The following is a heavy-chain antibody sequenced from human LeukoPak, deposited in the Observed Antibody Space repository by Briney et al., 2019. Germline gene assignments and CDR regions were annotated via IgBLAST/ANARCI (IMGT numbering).Heavy chain of an antibody. CDR1: GFTFSSYW. V-gene: IGHV3-7*01. J-gene: IGHJ4*02. D-gene: IGHD6-19*01. CDR3: AKVGWGRAPDKLDY. Sequence: PGGSLRLSCAASGFTFSSYWMSWVRQAPGKGLEWVANIKQDGSEKYYVDSVKGRFTISRDNAKNSLYLQMNSLRAEDTAVYYCAKVGWGRAPDKLDYWGQGTLVTVSS. CDR2: IKQDGSEK.